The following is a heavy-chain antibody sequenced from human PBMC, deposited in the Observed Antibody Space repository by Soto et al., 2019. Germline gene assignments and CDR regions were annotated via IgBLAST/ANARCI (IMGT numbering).Heavy chain of an antibody. CDR3: ARLGCSSTSCYPWFDP. CDR1: GGSISSSSYY. J-gene: IGHJ5*02. D-gene: IGHD2-2*01. Sequence: SETLSLTCTVSGGSISSSSYYWGWIRQPPGKGLEWIGSIYYSGSTYYNPSLKSRVTISVDTSKNQFSLKLSSVTAADTAVYYCARLGCSSTSCYPWFDPWGQGTLVTVSS. V-gene: IGHV4-39*01. CDR2: IYYSGST.